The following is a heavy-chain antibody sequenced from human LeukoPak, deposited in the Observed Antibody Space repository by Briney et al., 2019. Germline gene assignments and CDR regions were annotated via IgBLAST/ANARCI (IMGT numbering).Heavy chain of an antibody. CDR2: ISSSGSTI. D-gene: IGHD2-21*02. V-gene: IGHV3-48*03. Sequence: QPGGSLRLSCAASGFTFSSYEMNWVRQAPGKGLEWVSYISSSGSTIYYADSVKGRFTISRDNAKNSLYLQMNSLRPDETAVYYCVRDGQEYVTDRWLAPWGQGTLVTVST. CDR1: GFTFSSYE. J-gene: IGHJ5*02. CDR3: VRDGQEYVTDRWLAP.